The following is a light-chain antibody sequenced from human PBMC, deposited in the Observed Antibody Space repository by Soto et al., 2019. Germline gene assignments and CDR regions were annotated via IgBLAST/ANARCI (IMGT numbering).Light chain of an antibody. CDR1: QSVGTY. CDR3: QQHSTWFT. Sequence: EIVLTQSPATLSLSPGERATLSCRASQSVGTYLAWYQQKPGQAPRLLIYDASNRATGIPARFSGSGSGTDFTLTISSLEPEDFAVYYGQQHSTWFTFGGGTKVEIK. J-gene: IGKJ4*01. CDR2: DAS. V-gene: IGKV3-11*01.